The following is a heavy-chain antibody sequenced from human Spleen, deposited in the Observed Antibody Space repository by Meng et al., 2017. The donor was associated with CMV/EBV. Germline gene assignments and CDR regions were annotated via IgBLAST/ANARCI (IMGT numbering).Heavy chain of an antibody. J-gene: IGHJ4*02. CDR2: IRSKAYSGTT. CDR3: SRARGVAARTPLNY. V-gene: IGHV3-49*03. D-gene: IGHD6-6*01. Sequence: GESLKISCAASQFTFYDYYMSWIRQAPGKGLEWVGFIRSKAYSGTTEYAASVKGRFTISRDDSKSIAYLQMNSLKTEDTAVNYCSRARGVAARTPLNYWGQGTLVTVSS. CDR1: QFTFYDYY.